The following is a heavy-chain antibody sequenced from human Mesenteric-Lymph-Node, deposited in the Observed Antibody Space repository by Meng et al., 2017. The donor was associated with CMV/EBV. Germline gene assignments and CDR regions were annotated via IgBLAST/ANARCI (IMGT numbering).Heavy chain of an antibody. V-gene: IGHV3-21*01. D-gene: IGHD1-26*01. CDR3: ARDLKMRSPRNYYYYGMDV. Sequence: ETLSLTCTVSSDSVSSGSYYWSWVRQAPGKGLEWVSSISSSSSYIYYADSVKGRFTISRDNAKNSLYLQMNSLRAEDTAVYYCARDLKMRSPRNYYYYGMDVWGQGTTVTVSS. CDR2: ISSSSSYI. CDR1: SDSVSSGSYY. J-gene: IGHJ6*02.